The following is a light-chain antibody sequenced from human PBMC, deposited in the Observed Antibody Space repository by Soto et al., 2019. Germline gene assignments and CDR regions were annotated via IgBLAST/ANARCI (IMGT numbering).Light chain of an antibody. CDR3: QQYKNWPPYT. V-gene: IGKV3-15*01. CDR1: QSVGRN. Sequence: EIVLTQSPATLSVSPGERVTLSCRASQSVGRNLAWYQQKPGQGPRLLIYAASTRATGVASRFSGTGSGTEFTLTISSLRSEDFAVYHCQQYKNWPPYTFGQGT. J-gene: IGKJ2*01. CDR2: AAS.